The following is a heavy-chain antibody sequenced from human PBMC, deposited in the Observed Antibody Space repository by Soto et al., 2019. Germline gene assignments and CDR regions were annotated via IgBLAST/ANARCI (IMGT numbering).Heavy chain of an antibody. Sequence: QVHLVESGGGLVKPGGSLRLSCATSGFAFSAYYMSWIRQAPGKGLEWLSYISESGTTIYYADSVKGRFTMSRDNAKNSLYLQMNRLRAEDSAVYYCPRSDYDTSGYTDYWGQGTLVTVSS. J-gene: IGHJ4*02. CDR1: GFAFSAYY. D-gene: IGHD3-22*01. V-gene: IGHV3-11*01. CDR2: ISESGTTI. CDR3: PRSDYDTSGYTDY.